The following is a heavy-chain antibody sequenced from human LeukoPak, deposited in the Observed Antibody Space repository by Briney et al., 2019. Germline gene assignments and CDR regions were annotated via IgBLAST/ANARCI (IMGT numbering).Heavy chain of an antibody. J-gene: IGHJ6*02. CDR3: ARGSSSSSDYYYYAMDV. V-gene: IGHV4-61*01. Sequence: SETLSLTCTVSGDSVSSGSSYWSWIRQPPGKGLEWVGYIYYSGSITYNPSLKSRVTISVDTSKNQFSLKLSSVTAADTAVYYCARGSSSSSDYYYYAMDVWGQGTTVTVSS. CDR1: GDSVSSGSSY. D-gene: IGHD2-2*01. CDR2: IYYSGSI.